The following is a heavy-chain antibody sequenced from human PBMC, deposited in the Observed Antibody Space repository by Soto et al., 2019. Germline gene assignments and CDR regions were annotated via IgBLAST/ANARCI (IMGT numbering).Heavy chain of an antibody. D-gene: IGHD3-22*01. Sequence: GGSLRLSCAASGFTFGSYSMNWVRQAPGKGLEWVSSISSSSSYIYYADSVKGRFTISRDNAKNSLYLQMNSLRAEDTAVYYCARAVKTYYYDSSGYGGPFDPWGQGTLVTGSS. J-gene: IGHJ5*02. CDR3: ARAVKTYYYDSSGYGGPFDP. CDR1: GFTFGSYS. CDR2: ISSSSSYI. V-gene: IGHV3-21*01.